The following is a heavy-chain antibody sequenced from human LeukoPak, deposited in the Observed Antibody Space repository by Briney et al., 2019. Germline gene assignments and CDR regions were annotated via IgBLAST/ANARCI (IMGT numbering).Heavy chain of an antibody. CDR3: ARFIAAPYYFDY. CDR2: IRYDGSNK. D-gene: IGHD6-13*01. CDR1: AFTFRSYG. V-gene: IGHV3-30*02. Sequence: GGSLRLSCATSAFTFRSYGMHWVRQAPDKGLEWVAFIRYDGSNKYYADSVKGRFTISRDNSKNTLYLQMNSLRAEDTAVYYCARFIAAPYYFDYWGRGTLVTVSS. J-gene: IGHJ4*02.